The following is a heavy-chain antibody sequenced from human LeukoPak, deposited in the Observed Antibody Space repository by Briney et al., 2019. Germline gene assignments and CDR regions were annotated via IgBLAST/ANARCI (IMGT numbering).Heavy chain of an antibody. CDR1: GGSLSSGGYS. CDR2: IYHSGST. D-gene: IGHD3-10*01. V-gene: IGHV4-30-2*01. Sequence: TLSLTFAVSGGSLSSGGYSWSWIRPPPGKGLEWIGYIYHSGSTYYNPSLKSRVTISVDRSKNQFSLKLSSVTAADTAVYYCARARQFTMVRGVITYYFDYWGQGTLVTVSS. CDR3: ARARQFTMVRGVITYYFDY. J-gene: IGHJ4*02.